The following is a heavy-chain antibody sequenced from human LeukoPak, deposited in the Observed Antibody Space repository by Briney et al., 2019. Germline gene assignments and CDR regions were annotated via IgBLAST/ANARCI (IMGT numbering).Heavy chain of an antibody. J-gene: IGHJ4*02. V-gene: IGHV1-69-2*01. CDR2: VDPEDGEA. D-gene: IGHD1-1*01. Sequence: ASVKVSCKVSGYTFTDYYMHWVQQAPGKGLEWMGLVDPEDGEAIYAEKFQGRVTITADTSTDTAYMELSSLRSEDTAVYYCAVNWNDLYYFDYWGQGTLVTVSS. CDR1: GYTFTDYY. CDR3: AVNWNDLYYFDY.